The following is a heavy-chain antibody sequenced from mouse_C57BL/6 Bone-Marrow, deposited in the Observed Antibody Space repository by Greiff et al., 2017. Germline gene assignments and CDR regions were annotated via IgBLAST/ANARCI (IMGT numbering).Heavy chain of an antibody. CDR3: ARVYYGSSYGFAY. D-gene: IGHD1-1*01. J-gene: IGHJ3*01. Sequence: VQLQQPGAELVRPGTLVKLSCKASGYTFTSYWMHWVKQRPGQGLEWIGVIDPSDSYTNYNQKFKGKATLTVDTSSSTAYMQLSSLTSEDSAVYYCARVYYGSSYGFAYWGQGTLVTVSA. V-gene: IGHV1-59*01. CDR2: IDPSDSYT. CDR1: GYTFTSYW.